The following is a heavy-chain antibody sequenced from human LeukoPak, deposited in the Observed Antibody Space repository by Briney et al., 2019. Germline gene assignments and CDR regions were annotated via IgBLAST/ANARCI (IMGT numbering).Heavy chain of an antibody. J-gene: IGHJ4*02. V-gene: IGHV1-2*06. Sequence: GESLKISCKGSGYSFTSYWIGWVRQMPGKGLEWMGRINPNIGDTDYAQKFQGRVTMTRDTSISTAYMELSGLTSDDTAVYYCARDHPDCSADSCYSWGQGTLVTVSS. CDR3: ARDHPDCSADSCYS. D-gene: IGHD2-15*01. CDR1: GYSFTSYW. CDR2: INPNIGDT.